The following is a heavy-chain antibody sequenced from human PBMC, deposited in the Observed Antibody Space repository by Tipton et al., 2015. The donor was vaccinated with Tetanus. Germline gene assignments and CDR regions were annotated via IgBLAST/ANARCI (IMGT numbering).Heavy chain of an antibody. CDR2: INAGNGNT. V-gene: IGHV1-3*01. CDR1: GYTFTSYA. Sequence: QAQLVQSGPEVKKPGASVKVSCKASGYTFTSYAMHWVRQAPGQRLEWMGWINAGNGNTKYSQKFQGRVTITGDTSASTAYMELSSLRSEDTAVYYCARGGVGYCSSTSCYLFDPWGQGTLVTVSS. CDR3: ARGGVGYCSSTSCYLFDP. D-gene: IGHD2-2*01. J-gene: IGHJ5*02.